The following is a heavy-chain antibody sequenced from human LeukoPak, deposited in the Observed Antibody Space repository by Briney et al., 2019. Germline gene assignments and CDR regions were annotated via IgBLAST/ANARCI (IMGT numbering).Heavy chain of an antibody. CDR3: TSAAVGGTRCGFDI. V-gene: IGHV4-30-2*01. D-gene: IGHD1-26*01. Sequence: PSQTLSLTCAVSGGSISSGGYSWRWLRQPPGKGLEWIGYIYHSGSTYYHPSLKSRLTISVDRPKNVFSLKLSSVTAAHTAVCYCTSAAVGGTRCGFDIWGQRKMVTVSS. J-gene: IGHJ3*02. CDR2: IYHSGST. CDR1: GGSISSGGYS.